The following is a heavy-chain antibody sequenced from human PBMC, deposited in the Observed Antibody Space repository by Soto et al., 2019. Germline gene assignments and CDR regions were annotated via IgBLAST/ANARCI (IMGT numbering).Heavy chain of an antibody. CDR2: ISAYNGHT. CDR1: GYTFTSYG. J-gene: IGHJ1*01. D-gene: IGHD1-1*01. CDR3: ARDGERREIFQH. Sequence: QVQLVQSGAEVKKPGASVKVSCKASGYTFTSYGISWVRRAPGQGLEWMGWISAYNGHTNYAQKLQGRVTMTTDTAPSKDYMELRSLRSDDTAVYYCARDGERREIFQHWGQGTLVTVSS. V-gene: IGHV1-18*01.